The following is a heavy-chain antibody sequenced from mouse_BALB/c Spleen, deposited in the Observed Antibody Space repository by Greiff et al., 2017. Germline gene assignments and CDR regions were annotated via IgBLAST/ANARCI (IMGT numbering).Heavy chain of an antibody. J-gene: IGHJ1*01. V-gene: IGHV6-6*02. CDR1: GFTFSNYW. CDR3: TRLGSTTVVAWYFDV. Sequence: EVKLVESGGGLVQPGGSMKLSCVASGFTFSNYWMNWVRQSPEKGLEWVAEIRLKSNNYATHYAESVKGRFTISRDDSKSSVYLQMNNLRAEDTGIYYCTRLGSTTVVAWYFDVWGAGTTVTVSS. D-gene: IGHD1-1*01. CDR2: IRLKSNNYAT.